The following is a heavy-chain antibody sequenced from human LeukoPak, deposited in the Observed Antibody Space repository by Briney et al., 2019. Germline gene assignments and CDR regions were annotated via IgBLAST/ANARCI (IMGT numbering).Heavy chain of an antibody. D-gene: IGHD3-22*01. CDR2: INPNSGNT. J-gene: IGHJ4*02. Sequence: ASVKVSCKASGYTFTGYYMHWVRQAPGQGLEWMGWINPNSGNTGYAQKFQGRVTMTRNTSISTAYMELSSLRSEDTAVYYCARVLHYYDSSGYYSTTPHDYWGQGTLVTVSS. V-gene: IGHV1-8*02. CDR1: GYTFTGYY. CDR3: ARVLHYYDSSGYYSTTPHDY.